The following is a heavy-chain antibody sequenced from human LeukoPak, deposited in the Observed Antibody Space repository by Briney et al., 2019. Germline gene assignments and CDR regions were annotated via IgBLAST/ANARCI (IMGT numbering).Heavy chain of an antibody. CDR1: GYTFTSYA. Sequence: ASVKVSCKASGYTFTSYAMNWVRQAPGQGLEWMGWINTNTGNPTYAQGFTGRFVFSLDTSVSTAYLQISSLKAEDTAVYYCARDQPRPYYSYGMDVWGQGTTVTVSS. J-gene: IGHJ6*02. D-gene: IGHD2-2*01. V-gene: IGHV7-4-1*02. CDR3: ARDQPRPYYSYGMDV. CDR2: INTNTGNP.